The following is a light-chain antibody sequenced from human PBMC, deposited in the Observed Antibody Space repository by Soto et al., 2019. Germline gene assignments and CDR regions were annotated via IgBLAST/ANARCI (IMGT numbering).Light chain of an antibody. J-gene: IGKJ5*01. CDR1: QSLLHSNGYNY. Sequence: TVMTQSPLSRPATPGEAASISCRSSQSLLHSNGYNYLDWYLQKPGQSPQLLIYLGSNRASGVPDRFSGSGSGTDFTLKISRVEAEDVGVYYCMQALQTPPTFGQGTRLEIK. CDR3: MQALQTPPT. CDR2: LGS. V-gene: IGKV2-28*01.